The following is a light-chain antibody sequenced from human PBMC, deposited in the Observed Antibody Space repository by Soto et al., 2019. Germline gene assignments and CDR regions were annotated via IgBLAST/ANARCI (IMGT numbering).Light chain of an antibody. CDR1: QSVSSNF. CDR3: KQYGTSPPT. Sequence: EIVLTQSPGTLSLSPGERATLSCKASQSVSSNFLAWYQRKPGQAPRLLIYGASDRATDIPYRFSGSGSGTDFNLTIPILEPEDFAVYYCKQYGTSPPTFGQGTKVEI. V-gene: IGKV3-20*01. J-gene: IGKJ1*01. CDR2: GAS.